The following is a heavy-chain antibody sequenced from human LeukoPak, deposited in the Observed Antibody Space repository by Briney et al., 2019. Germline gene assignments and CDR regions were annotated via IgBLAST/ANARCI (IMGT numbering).Heavy chain of an antibody. CDR2: ISGSGGNT. Sequence: PGGSLRLSCAASGFTFSSYAMSWVRQAPGKGLEWVSAISGSGGNTYYADSVKGRFTISRYNSKNTLYLQMNSLRAEDTAVYYCARHPRGYCSSTSCYYYYYGMDVWGQGTTVTVSS. D-gene: IGHD2-2*01. J-gene: IGHJ6*02. CDR1: GFTFSSYA. V-gene: IGHV3-23*01. CDR3: ARHPRGYCSSTSCYYYYYGMDV.